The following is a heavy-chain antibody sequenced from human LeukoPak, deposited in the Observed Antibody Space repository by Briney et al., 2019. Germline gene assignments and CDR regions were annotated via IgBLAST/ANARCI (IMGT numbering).Heavy chain of an antibody. CDR2: IYPGDSDT. V-gene: IGHV5-51*01. CDR1: GYSFTTYW. J-gene: IGHJ4*02. CDR3: ARHSIIGATQPYFDF. D-gene: IGHD1-26*01. Sequence: GESLKISCQGSGYSFTTYWIAWVRQMPGKGLEWMGIIYPGDSDTRYSPSFQGQVTISVDKSISSAYLQWSSLRASDTAIYYCARHSIIGATQPYFDFWGQGTVVTVSS.